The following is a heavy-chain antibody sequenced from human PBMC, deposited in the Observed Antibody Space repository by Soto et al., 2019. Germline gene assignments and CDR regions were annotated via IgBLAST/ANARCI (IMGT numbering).Heavy chain of an antibody. CDR2: ISYDGSNK. J-gene: IGHJ6*02. D-gene: IGHD3-3*01. V-gene: IGHV3-30-3*01. Sequence: QVQLVESGGGVVQPGRSLRLSCAASGFTFSSYAMHWVRQAPGKGLEWVAVISYDGSNKYYADSVKGRFTISRDNSKNTLYLQMNSLRAEDTAVYYCAIVLIWSGYYRSSYYYGMDVWGQGTTVTVSS. CDR3: AIVLIWSGYYRSSYYYGMDV. CDR1: GFTFSSYA.